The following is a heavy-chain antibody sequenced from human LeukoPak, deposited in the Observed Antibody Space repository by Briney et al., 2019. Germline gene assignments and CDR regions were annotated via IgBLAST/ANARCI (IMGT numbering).Heavy chain of an antibody. CDR1: GFTFSSYS. D-gene: IGHD6-13*01. V-gene: IGHV3-48*01. Sequence: GGSLRLSCAASGFTFSSYSMNWVRQAPGKGLERVSYISSNSSTIYYADSVKGRFTISRDNAKNSLYLQMNSLRAEDTAVYYCARDRIEQQRTLGRSTSYYNYYYMDVWGKGTTVTVSS. J-gene: IGHJ6*03. CDR2: ISSNSSTI. CDR3: ARDRIEQQRTLGRSTSYYNYYYMDV.